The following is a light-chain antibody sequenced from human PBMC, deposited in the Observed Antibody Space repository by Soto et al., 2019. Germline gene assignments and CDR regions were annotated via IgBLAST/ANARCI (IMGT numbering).Light chain of an antibody. CDR1: SSNIGAGYD. J-gene: IGLJ2*01. CDR2: QNN. V-gene: IGLV1-40*01. Sequence: QSVLTQPPSVSGAPGQRVSISCTGSSSNIGAGYDVHWYEHLPGTAPKLLIYQNNNRPSRVPDRFSGSKSGTSASLAITGLQAEDEADYYCQSYDSSLSAVVFGGGTKLTVL. CDR3: QSYDSSLSAVV.